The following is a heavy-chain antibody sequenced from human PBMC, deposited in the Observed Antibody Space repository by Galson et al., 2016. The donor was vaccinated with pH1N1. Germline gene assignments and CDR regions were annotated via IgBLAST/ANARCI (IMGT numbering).Heavy chain of an antibody. Sequence: PALVKPTQTLTLTRTFSGFSVSTSGVGVAWIRQPPGKALEWLALIYWDDDKRYSPSLKNRLTITKDISKNQVVLTMTNMDPAGTATYYWVHREVTSTNAFDGRGQVIMVTVSS. CDR3: VHREVTSTNAFDG. CDR2: IYWDDDK. J-gene: IGHJ3*01. D-gene: IGHD2-2*01. CDR1: GFSVSTSGVG. V-gene: IGHV2-5*02.